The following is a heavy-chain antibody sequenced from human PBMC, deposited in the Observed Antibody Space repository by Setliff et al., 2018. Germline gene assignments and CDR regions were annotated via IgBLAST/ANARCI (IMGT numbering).Heavy chain of an antibody. CDR1: GGSISSYY. Sequence: SETLSLTCTVSGGSISSYYWSWIRHPAGKGLEWIGRIYTSGSTNYNPSLKSRVTMSIDTSKNQFSLKLNSVTAADMAVYYCARGGGGLLWFGELSRYYFDYWGQGTLVTVSS. J-gene: IGHJ4*02. V-gene: IGHV4-4*07. CDR2: IYTSGST. CDR3: ARGGGGLLWFGELSRYYFDY. D-gene: IGHD3-10*01.